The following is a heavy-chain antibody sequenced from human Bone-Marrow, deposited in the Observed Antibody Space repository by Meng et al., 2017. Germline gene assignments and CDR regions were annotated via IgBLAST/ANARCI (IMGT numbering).Heavy chain of an antibody. CDR2: ISSSGSTI. Sequence: GGSLRLSCAASGFTFSDYYMSWIRQAPGKGLEWVSYISSSGSTIYYADSVKGRFTISRDNAKNSLYLQMNSLRAEDTAVYYCARVRASYYYDSSGYYSPGMDVWGQGTTVTVSS. D-gene: IGHD3-22*01. CDR3: ARVRASYYYDSSGYYSPGMDV. V-gene: IGHV3-11*01. CDR1: GFTFSDYY. J-gene: IGHJ6*02.